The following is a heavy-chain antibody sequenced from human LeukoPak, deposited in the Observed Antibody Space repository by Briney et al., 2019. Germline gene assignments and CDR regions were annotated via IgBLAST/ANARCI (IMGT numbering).Heavy chain of an antibody. Sequence: PGGSLRLACAASGFTFSSYSMNWVRQAPGKVLEWVSSISSSSSYIYYADSVKGRFTISRDNAKNPLYLQMNRLRAEDTAVYYCARDLGYCSGGSCYSAWFDPWGQGTLVTVSS. D-gene: IGHD2-15*01. CDR3: ARDLGYCSGGSCYSAWFDP. CDR2: ISSSSSYI. CDR1: GFTFSSYS. J-gene: IGHJ5*02. V-gene: IGHV3-21*01.